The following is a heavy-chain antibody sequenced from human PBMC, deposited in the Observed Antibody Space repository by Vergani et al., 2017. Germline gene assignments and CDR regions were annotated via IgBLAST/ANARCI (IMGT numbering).Heavy chain of an antibody. J-gene: IGHJ6*02. D-gene: IGHD2/OR15-2a*01. CDR1: GFTFSDYY. CDR3: ARSPAFYGARYGMDV. CDR2: ISSSGSTI. Sequence: VDLVESGGGLAQPGGSLRLSCEASGFTFSDYYMSWIRQAPGKGLEWVSYISSSGSTIYYADSVKGRFTISRDNAKNSLYLQMNSLRAEDTAVYYCARSPAFYGARYGMDVWGQGTTVTVSS. V-gene: IGHV3-11*04.